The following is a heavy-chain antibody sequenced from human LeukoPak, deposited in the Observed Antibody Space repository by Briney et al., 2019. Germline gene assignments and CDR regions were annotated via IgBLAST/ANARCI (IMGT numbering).Heavy chain of an antibody. J-gene: IGHJ4*02. CDR1: GFTFSRYA. V-gene: IGHV3-64*04. Sequence: PGGSLRLSCSVSGFTFSRYAMHWVRQTPGKGLEHVSGISSNGGSTYYADSVKGRFTISRDNSKNTLYLQMNSLRAEDTAVYYCASGARRTSCLDYWGQGTLVTVSS. CDR3: ASGARRTSCLDY. CDR2: ISSNGGST. D-gene: IGHD2-2*01.